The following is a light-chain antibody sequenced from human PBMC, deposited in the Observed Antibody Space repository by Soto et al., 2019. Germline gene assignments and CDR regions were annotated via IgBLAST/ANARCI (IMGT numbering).Light chain of an antibody. CDR2: DVS. CDR1: SSDVGGYNS. Sequence: QSVLTQPASVSVSPGQSITISCTGTSSDVGGYNSVSWYQQHPGKAPKLMIYDVSNRPSGVSNRFSGSKSGNTASLTISGLQAEDEADYYCSSYTTTSTLFGGGTKVTV. CDR3: SSYTTTSTL. V-gene: IGLV2-14*01. J-gene: IGLJ2*01.